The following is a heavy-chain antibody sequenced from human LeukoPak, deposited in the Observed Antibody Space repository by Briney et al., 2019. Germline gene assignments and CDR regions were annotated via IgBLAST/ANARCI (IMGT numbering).Heavy chain of an antibody. J-gene: IGHJ4*02. V-gene: IGHV1-18*01. CDR2: ISAYTGNT. CDR1: GYTFTSYA. Sequence: ASVKVSCKASGYTFTSYAMHWVRQAPGQRLEWMGWISAYTGNTNYAQKLQGRVTMTTDTSTSTAYMELRSLRSDDTAVYYCAREVSTLFDYWGQGTLVTVSS. D-gene: IGHD5/OR15-5a*01. CDR3: AREVSTLFDY.